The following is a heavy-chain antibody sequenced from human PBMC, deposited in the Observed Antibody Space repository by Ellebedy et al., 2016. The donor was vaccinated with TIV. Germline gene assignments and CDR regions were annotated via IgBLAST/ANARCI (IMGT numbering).Heavy chain of an antibody. D-gene: IGHD6-13*01. CDR1: GFSLNTSTVG. J-gene: IGHJ5*02. V-gene: IGHV2-5*01. CDR3: AHRRRGVAVSGTNTWFDP. CDR2: IYSNGDK. Sequence: SGPTLVKPTQTLTLTCTFSGFSLNTSTVGVGWIRQPPGKALEWLAVIYSNGDKRYSPSLKTRLTITQDTSKHQVVLTMANMDPVDTATYYCAHRRRGVAVSGTNTWFDPWGLGTLVTVSS.